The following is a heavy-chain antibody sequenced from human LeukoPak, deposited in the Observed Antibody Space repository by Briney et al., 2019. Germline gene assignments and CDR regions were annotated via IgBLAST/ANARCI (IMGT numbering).Heavy chain of an antibody. CDR3: ARQSSPHVDTAMVWVTY. Sequence: ASVTVSCKSSGYTFTSYGISWVRQAPGQGLAWLGWISAYNGNTNYAQKLQGRVTMTTDTSTSTAYMELRSLRSDDTAVYYCARQSSPHVDTAMVWVTYWGQGTLVTVSS. J-gene: IGHJ4*02. V-gene: IGHV1-18*01. CDR2: ISAYNGNT. CDR1: GYTFTSYG. D-gene: IGHD5-18*01.